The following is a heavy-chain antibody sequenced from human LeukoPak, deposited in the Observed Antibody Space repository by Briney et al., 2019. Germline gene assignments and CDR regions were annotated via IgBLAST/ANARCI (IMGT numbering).Heavy chain of an antibody. V-gene: IGHV3-9*01. CDR1: GFTFDDYA. J-gene: IGHJ6*02. Sequence: SGGSLRLSCAASGFTFDDYALHWVRQAPGKGLEWVSGISWNSGTIDYADSVRGRFTISRDNAKNSLYLQMNSLRAEDTALYYCAKDTSVAGTLDVWGQGTTVAVSS. CDR2: ISWNSGTI. CDR3: AKDTSVAGTLDV. D-gene: IGHD6-19*01.